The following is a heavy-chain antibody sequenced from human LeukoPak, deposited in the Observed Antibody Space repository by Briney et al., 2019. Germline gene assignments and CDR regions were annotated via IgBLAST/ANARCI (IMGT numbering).Heavy chain of an antibody. CDR1: GDSLSSNSAA. CDR2: TYYRSKWYN. D-gene: IGHD3-22*01. CDR3: ARDMAPDYYDSSGYQVGFDY. J-gene: IGHJ4*02. Sequence: SQTLSFTCAISGDSLSSNSAAWNWIRQSPSRGLEWLGRTYYRSKWYNDYAVSVKSRITINPDTSKNQFSLQLNSVTPEDTAVYYCARDMAPDYYDSSGYQVGFDYWGQGTLVTVSS. V-gene: IGHV6-1*01.